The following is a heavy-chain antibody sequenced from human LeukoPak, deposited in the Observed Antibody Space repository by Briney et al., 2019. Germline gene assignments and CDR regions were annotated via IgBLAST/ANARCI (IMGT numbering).Heavy chain of an antibody. CDR2: ISGSGGST. CDR3: AKTGGEYYYDSSGYYFPGY. D-gene: IGHD3-22*01. Sequence: PGGSLRLSCAASGFTFSSYAMSWVRQAPGKGLEWVSAISGSGGSTYYADSVKGRFTISRDNSKNTLYLQMNSLRAEDTVVYYCAKTGGEYYYDSSGYYFPGYWGQGTLVTVSS. J-gene: IGHJ4*02. V-gene: IGHV3-23*01. CDR1: GFTFSSYA.